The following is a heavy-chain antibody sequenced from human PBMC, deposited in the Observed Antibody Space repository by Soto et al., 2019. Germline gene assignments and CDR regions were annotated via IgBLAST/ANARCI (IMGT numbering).Heavy chain of an antibody. CDR3: ASVVTTSYYGMDV. D-gene: IGHD1-1*01. CDR2: TYSGGVS. J-gene: IGHJ6*02. V-gene: IGHV3-53*01. CDR1: GFSVSSKS. Sequence: EVQLVESGGGLIQPGGSLRLSCAASGFSVSSKSMTWVRQAPAKGLEWVSLTYSGGVSYYADSVKGRFTISRDDSKNTLYLQMSGLRAEDTAVYYCASVVTTSYYGMDVWGQGTTVTVSS.